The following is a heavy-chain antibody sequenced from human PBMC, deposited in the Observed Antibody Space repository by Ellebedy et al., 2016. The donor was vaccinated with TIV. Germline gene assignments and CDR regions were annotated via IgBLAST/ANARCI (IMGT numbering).Heavy chain of an antibody. CDR3: ARASGWYGSDGMDV. J-gene: IGHJ6*04. Sequence: PGGSLRLSCAASGFTVSSNYMSWVRRAPGQGLGWVSVIYGGGNTDYAEHVEGRLTISRDNSKNTVYLQMNSLRAEDTAVYYCARASGWYGSDGMDVWGEGTTVTVSS. D-gene: IGHD6-19*01. CDR2: IYGGGNT. V-gene: IGHV3-53*01. CDR1: GFTVSSNY.